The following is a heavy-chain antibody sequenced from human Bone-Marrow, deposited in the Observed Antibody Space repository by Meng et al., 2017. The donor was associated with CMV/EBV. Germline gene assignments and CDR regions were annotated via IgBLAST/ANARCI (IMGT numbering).Heavy chain of an antibody. J-gene: IGHJ1*01. Sequence: GASLKIYCPASGFIVSSNYMSWVRQAPGKGLEWVSVIYSDGTTYTADSLKGRFTISRDNFKNTVYLQMNSLRAEDTAIYYCARGVWAGVPLEYLQHWGQGTLVTVSS. D-gene: IGHD2-8*01. V-gene: IGHV3-53*01. CDR3: ARGVWAGVPLEYLQH. CDR2: IYSDGTT. CDR1: GFIVSSNY.